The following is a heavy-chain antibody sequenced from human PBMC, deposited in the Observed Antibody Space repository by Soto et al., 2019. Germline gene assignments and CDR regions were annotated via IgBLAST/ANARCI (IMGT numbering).Heavy chain of an antibody. CDR3: ARYLINGNGVFDWFDS. J-gene: IGHJ5*01. CDR1: GFTFSSYG. D-gene: IGHD2-8*01. CDR2: ISYDGSNK. Sequence: GGSLRLSCAASGFTFSSYGMHWVRQAPGKGLEWVAVISYDGSNKYYADSVKGRFTISRDNSESTVYMQMNSLRAEDTAIYYCARYLINGNGVFDWFDSWGQGTPVTVSS. V-gene: IGHV3-30*03.